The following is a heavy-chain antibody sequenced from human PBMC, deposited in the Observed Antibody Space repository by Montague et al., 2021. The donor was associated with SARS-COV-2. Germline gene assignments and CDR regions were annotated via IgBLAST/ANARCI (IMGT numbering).Heavy chain of an antibody. Sequence: SETLSPTCAVYGGSLSGHSWSWVRQAPEKGLEWIGDIGHTGSFKYNPSLKSRVTMSIDAAKNQFSLRMTSVTAADTSIYYCARGGTERSTTFGVVFFPLLDSWGQGTLVTVSS. D-gene: IGHD3-3*01. CDR3: ARGGTERSTTFGVVFFPLLDS. J-gene: IGHJ4*02. CDR2: IGHTGSF. V-gene: IGHV4-34*01. CDR1: GGSLSGHS.